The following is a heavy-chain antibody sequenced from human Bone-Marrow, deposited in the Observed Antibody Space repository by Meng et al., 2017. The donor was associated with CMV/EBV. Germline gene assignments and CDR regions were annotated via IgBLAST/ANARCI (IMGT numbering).Heavy chain of an antibody. Sequence: ASVKVSCKASGYTFTSYGISWVRQAPGQGLEWMGWISAYNGNTNFAQKLQGRVTMTTDTSTSTAYMELRSLRSDDTAVYYCASGGRGTYYDFWSGYSYFDYCGQGTLVTASS. CDR3: ASGGRGTYYDFWSGYSYFDY. V-gene: IGHV1-18*01. J-gene: IGHJ4*02. D-gene: IGHD3-3*01. CDR1: GYTFTSYG. CDR2: ISAYNGNT.